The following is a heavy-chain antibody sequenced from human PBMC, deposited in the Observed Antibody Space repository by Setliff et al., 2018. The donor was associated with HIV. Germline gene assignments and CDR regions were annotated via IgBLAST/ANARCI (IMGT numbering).Heavy chain of an antibody. J-gene: IGHJ4*02. V-gene: IGHV3-33*01. D-gene: IGHD3-10*01. CDR1: GFTFSSYG. CDR3: ARKPRDGYYIDY. Sequence: LRLSCAASGFTFSSYGMHWVRQTPGKGLEWVAVIWYDGSNENYAGSVKGRFTISRDNSKKTLYLQMNSLRAEDTAVYYCARKPRDGYYIDYWGQGTLVTGLL. CDR2: IWYDGSNE.